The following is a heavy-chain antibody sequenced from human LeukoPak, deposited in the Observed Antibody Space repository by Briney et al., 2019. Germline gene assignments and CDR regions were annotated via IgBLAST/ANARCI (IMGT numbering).Heavy chain of an antibody. V-gene: IGHV4-34*01. Sequence: PSETLSLTCAVYGGSFSGYYWSWIRQPPGKGLEWIGEINHSGSTNYNPSLKSRVTISVDTSKNQFSLKLSSVTAADTAVYYCARVGVATYSSSWYAYGYYYYYMDVWGKGTTVTVSS. J-gene: IGHJ6*03. D-gene: IGHD6-13*01. CDR2: INHSGST. CDR3: ARVGVATYSSSWYAYGYYYYYMDV. CDR1: GGSFSGYY.